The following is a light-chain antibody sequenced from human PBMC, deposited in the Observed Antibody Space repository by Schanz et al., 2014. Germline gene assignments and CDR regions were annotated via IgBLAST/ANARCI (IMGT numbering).Light chain of an antibody. J-gene: IGLJ2*01. Sequence: SALTQPPSASGSPGQSVTISCTGTSSDVGGYNFVSWYQQIPGKAPKLMIYKVTQRPSGVPDRFSGSKSGNTASLTVSGLQADDEADYYCCSYAGRSLIFGGGTKLTVL. V-gene: IGLV2-8*01. CDR2: KVT. CDR3: CSYAGRSLI. CDR1: SSDVGGYNF.